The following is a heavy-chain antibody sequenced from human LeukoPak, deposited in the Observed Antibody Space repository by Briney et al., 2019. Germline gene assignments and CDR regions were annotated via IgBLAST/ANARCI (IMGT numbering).Heavy chain of an antibody. D-gene: IGHD2-2*01. CDR2: ISSSSSYI. CDR3: ARDGVVPAARSLAFDI. V-gene: IGHV3-21*01. Sequence: GGSLRLSCAASGFTFSSYSMNWVRQAPGKGLEWVSSISSSSSYIYYADSVKGRFTISRDNAKNSLYLQMNSLRAEATAVYYCARDGVVPAARSLAFDIWGQGTMVTVSS. J-gene: IGHJ3*02. CDR1: GFTFSSYS.